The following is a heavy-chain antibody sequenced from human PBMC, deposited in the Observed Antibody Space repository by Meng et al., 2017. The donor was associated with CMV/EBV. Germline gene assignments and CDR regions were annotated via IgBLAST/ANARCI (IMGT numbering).Heavy chain of an antibody. CDR3: ARDRYCSSTSCYWVGMDV. V-gene: IGHV6-1*01. CDR1: GDSVSSHSAA. CDR2: TYYRSKWYN. D-gene: IGHD2-2*01. J-gene: IGHJ6*02. Sequence: SQTPSLTCAISGDSVSSHSAAWNWIRQSPSRGLEWLGRTYYRSKWYNDYAVSVKSRITINPDTSKNQFSLQLNSVTPEDTAVYYCARDRYCSSTSCYWVGMDVWGQGTTVTVSS.